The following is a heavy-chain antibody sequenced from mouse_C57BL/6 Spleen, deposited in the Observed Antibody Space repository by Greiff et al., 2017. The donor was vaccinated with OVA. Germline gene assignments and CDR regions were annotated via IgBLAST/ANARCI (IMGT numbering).Heavy chain of an antibody. CDR2: IDPSDSYT. D-gene: IGHD1-1*01. J-gene: IGHJ1*03. V-gene: IGHV1-69*01. CDR3: AKPSYYYGSSPYWYCDV. CDR1: GYTFTSYW. Sequence: QVQLQQPGAELVMPGASVKLSCKASGYTFTSYWMHWVKQRPGQGLEWIGEIDPSDSYTNYNQKFKGKSTLTVDKSSSTAYMQLSSLTSEDSAVYYCAKPSYYYGSSPYWYCDVWGTGTTVTVSS.